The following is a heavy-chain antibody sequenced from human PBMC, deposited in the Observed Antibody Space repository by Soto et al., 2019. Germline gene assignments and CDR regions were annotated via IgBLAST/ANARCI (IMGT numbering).Heavy chain of an antibody. Sequence: QVQLVQSGAEVKKPGSSVKVSCKASGGIFSTYTISCVRQAPGQGLAWMGGIIPIFGTPNYAQRFQGRVTIIADESTSTAYMELSRLRSEDTAVYYCARDRDDYGSGNYYNRIDFWGQGTLVTVSS. J-gene: IGHJ4*02. D-gene: IGHD3-10*01. CDR3: ARDRDDYGSGNYYNRIDF. CDR2: IIPIFGTP. CDR1: GGIFSTYT. V-gene: IGHV1-69*01.